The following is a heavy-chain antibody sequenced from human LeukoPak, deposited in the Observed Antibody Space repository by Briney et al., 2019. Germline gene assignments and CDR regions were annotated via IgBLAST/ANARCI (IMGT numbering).Heavy chain of an antibody. V-gene: IGHV1-2*04. CDR3: ARVGSSSWYNWFDP. D-gene: IGHD6-13*01. CDR1: GGTFSSYA. Sequence: GASVKVSCKASGGTFSSYAISWVRQAPGQGLEWMGGIIPNSGGTNYAQKFQGWVTMTRDTSISTAYMELSRLRSDDTAVYYCARVGSSSWYNWFDPWGQGTLVTVSS. J-gene: IGHJ5*02. CDR2: IIPNSGGT.